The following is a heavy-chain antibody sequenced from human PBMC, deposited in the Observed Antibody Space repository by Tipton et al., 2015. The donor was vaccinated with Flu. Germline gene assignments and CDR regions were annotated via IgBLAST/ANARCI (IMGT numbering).Heavy chain of an antibody. CDR2: IYYRGIT. D-gene: IGHD3-22*01. J-gene: IGHJ4*02. Sequence: LRLSCTVSGDSVSSYYWSWIRQTPGKGLEWIGYIYYRGITNYNPSLKSRITISVDTSKNQFALNLNSVTAADTAVYYCARTRPLYYYDSRGYYFDYWGQGTLVTVSS. CDR3: ARTRPLYYYDSRGYYFDY. V-gene: IGHV4-59*02. CDR1: GDSVSSYY.